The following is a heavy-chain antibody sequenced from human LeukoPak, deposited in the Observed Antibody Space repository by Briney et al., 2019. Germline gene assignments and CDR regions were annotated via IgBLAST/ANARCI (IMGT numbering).Heavy chain of an antibody. D-gene: IGHD2-2*01. CDR1: GGTFSSYA. CDR2: IIPIFGTA. J-gene: IGHJ4*02. Sequence: GASVKVSCKASGGTFSSYAISWVRQAPGQGLEWMGGIIPIFGTANYAQKFQGRVTITADKSTSTAYMELSSLRSEDTAVYYCASQLGCGSTSCYLDYWGQGTLVTVSS. CDR3: ASQLGCGSTSCYLDY. V-gene: IGHV1-69*06.